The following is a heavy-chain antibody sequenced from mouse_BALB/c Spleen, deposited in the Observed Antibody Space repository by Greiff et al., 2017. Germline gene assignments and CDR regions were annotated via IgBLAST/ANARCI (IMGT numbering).Heavy chain of an antibody. CDR3: ARDEWVGNYNYAMDY. CDR1: GYSITSGYY. V-gene: IGHV3-6*02. CDR2: ISYDGSN. D-gene: IGHD2-1*01. J-gene: IGHJ4*01. Sequence: EVKLQESGPGLVKPSQSLSLTCSVTGYSITSGYYWNWIRQFPGNKLEWMGYISYDGSNNYNPSLKNRISITRDTSKNQFFLKLNSVTTEDTATYYCARDEWVGNYNYAMDYWGQGTSVTVSS.